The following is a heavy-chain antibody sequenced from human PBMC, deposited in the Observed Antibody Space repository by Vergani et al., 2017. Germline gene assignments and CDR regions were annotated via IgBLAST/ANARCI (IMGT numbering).Heavy chain of an antibody. CDR1: GFTFSSYG. V-gene: IGHV3-33*01. J-gene: IGHJ4*02. CDR3: ARDGGRGHPADY. D-gene: IGHD3-16*01. Sequence: VQLVESGGGVVQPGRSLRLSCAASGFTFSSYGMHWVRQAPGEGLEWVAVIWYDGSNKYYADSVKGRFTISRDNSKNTLYLQMNSLRAEDTAVYYCARDGGRGHPADYWGQGTLVTVSS. CDR2: IWYDGSNK.